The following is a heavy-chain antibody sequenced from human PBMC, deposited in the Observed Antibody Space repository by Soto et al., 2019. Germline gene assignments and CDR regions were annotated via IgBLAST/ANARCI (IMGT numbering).Heavy chain of an antibody. CDR1: GFTFSDYY. Sequence: GGSLRLSSAASGFTFSDYYMSWIRQVPGKGLEWVAYISGTSDSIPYADSVKGRFTISRDNAKNSLYLQMNSLRAEDTAVYYCARVGVVTAAGTSDYWGQGTLVTVSS. V-gene: IGHV3-11*06. CDR3: ARVGVVTAAGTSDY. CDR2: ISGTSDSI. J-gene: IGHJ4*02. D-gene: IGHD6-13*01.